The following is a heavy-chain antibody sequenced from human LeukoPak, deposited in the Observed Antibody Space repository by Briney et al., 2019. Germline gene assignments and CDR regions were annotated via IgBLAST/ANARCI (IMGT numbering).Heavy chain of an antibody. Sequence: ASVKVSCKVSGYTLTELSMHWVRQAPGKGLEWMGGFDPEDGETIYAQKFQGRVTMTEDTSTDTAYMELSSLRSEDTAVYYCATGVDTAMDPGSGGQDAFDIWGQGTMVTVSS. D-gene: IGHD5-18*01. CDR3: ATGVDTAMDPGSGGQDAFDI. J-gene: IGHJ3*02. CDR2: FDPEDGET. CDR1: GYTLTELS. V-gene: IGHV1-24*01.